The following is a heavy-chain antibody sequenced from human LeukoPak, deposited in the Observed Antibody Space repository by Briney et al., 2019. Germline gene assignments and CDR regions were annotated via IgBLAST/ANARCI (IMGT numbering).Heavy chain of an antibody. J-gene: IGHJ4*02. V-gene: IGHV5-10-1*01. CDR3: ARHSRVAVAGTRVLQS. D-gene: IGHD6-19*01. CDR1: GYSFTSYW. CDR2: IDPSDSYT. Sequence: GESLKISCKGSGYSFTSYWFSWVRQLPVKSLECMGRIDPSDSYTNYSPSFQGHVTISAHKSISTSYLQWSSLKASDTAMYYCARHSRVAVAGTRVLQSWGQGTLVTVSS.